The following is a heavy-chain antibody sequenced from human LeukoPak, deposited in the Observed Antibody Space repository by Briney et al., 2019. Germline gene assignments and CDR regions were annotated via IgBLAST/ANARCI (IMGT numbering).Heavy chain of an antibody. CDR2: ISYDGSNK. J-gene: IGHJ6*02. CDR3: ARGVDILTGSLGGMDV. CDR1: GFTFSSYA. D-gene: IGHD3-9*01. V-gene: IGHV3-30*04. Sequence: GGSLRLSCAASGFTFSSYAMHWVRQAPGKGLEWVAVISYDGSNKYYADSVKGRFTISRDNSKNTLYLQMNSLRAEDTAVYYCARGVDILTGSLGGMDVWAKGPRSPSP.